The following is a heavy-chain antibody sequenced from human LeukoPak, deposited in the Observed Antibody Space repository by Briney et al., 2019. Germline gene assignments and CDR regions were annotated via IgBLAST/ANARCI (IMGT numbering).Heavy chain of an antibody. Sequence: GGSLTLSCAATAFTFANYAMTWVRQAPGKGLEWLSSIAGRGCDTYYADSVKGRFTISRDNSKNMLYVQMNSLRGEDTAVYFCAKGLSGHYYYFDYWGQGTLVTVS. J-gene: IGHJ4*02. CDR2: IAGRGCDT. V-gene: IGHV3-23*01. CDR3: AKGLSGHYYYFDY. D-gene: IGHD3-22*01. CDR1: AFTFANYA.